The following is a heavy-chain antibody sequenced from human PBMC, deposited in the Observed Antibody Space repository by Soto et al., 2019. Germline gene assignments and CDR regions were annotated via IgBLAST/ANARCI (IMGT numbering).Heavy chain of an antibody. CDR3: TRDPGAYSSTWSFYFDS. CDR2: INTDGSST. CDR1: GFTFSRFW. V-gene: IGHV3-74*01. J-gene: IGHJ4*02. Sequence: PGGSLSLSCAASGFTFSRFWMHWVRPAPGKGLVWVSRINTDGSSTTYADSVKGRFTISRDNATNTLYLQMDSLRAEDTGVYYCTRDPGAYSSTWSFYFDSWGQGTLVTVSS. D-gene: IGHD6-13*01.